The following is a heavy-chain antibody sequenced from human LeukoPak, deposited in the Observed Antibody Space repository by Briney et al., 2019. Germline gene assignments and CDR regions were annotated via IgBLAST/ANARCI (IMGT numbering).Heavy chain of an antibody. CDR3: ARDRGRSGSYPDY. CDR1: GFTFSSYA. V-gene: IGHV3-30*01. D-gene: IGHD1-26*01. J-gene: IGHJ4*02. Sequence: PGRSLRLSCAASGFTFSSYAMHWVRQAPGKGLEWVAVISYDGSNKYYADSVKGRFTISRDNSKNTLYQQMNSLRAEDTAVYYCARDRGRSGSYPDYWGQGTLVTVSS. CDR2: ISYDGSNK.